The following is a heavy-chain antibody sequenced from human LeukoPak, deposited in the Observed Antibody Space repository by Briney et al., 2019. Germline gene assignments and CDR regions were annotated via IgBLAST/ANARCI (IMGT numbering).Heavy chain of an antibody. D-gene: IGHD5-18*01. CDR2: IGTTDGST. CDR3: ARKEVETAKVSLGV. V-gene: IGHV3-23*01. CDR1: RFSFSGYA. Sequence: TGGSLRLSCAASRFSFSGYAMSWVRQAPGKGLEGVSHIGTTDGSTFYADSEKGRFTISRDNSQSPLYLQMNSLRAEDTAVYYCARKEVETAKVSLGVRGQATTVTDS. J-gene: IGHJ6*02.